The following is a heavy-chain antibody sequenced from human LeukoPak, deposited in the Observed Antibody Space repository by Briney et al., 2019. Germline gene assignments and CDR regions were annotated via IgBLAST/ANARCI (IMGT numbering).Heavy chain of an antibody. CDR3: AKMSGPCPYDYMDV. V-gene: IGHV3-23*01. Sequence: GGSLRLSCAASGFTFNNFAMTWVRQAPGKGLEWVSPISHNGGTTTYADSVKGRFTISRDNSKNTLFLQMNSLRADDTAVYYCAKMSGPCPYDYMDVWGKGTTVTVSS. CDR1: GFTFNNFA. D-gene: IGHD6-25*01. J-gene: IGHJ6*03. CDR2: ISHNGGTT.